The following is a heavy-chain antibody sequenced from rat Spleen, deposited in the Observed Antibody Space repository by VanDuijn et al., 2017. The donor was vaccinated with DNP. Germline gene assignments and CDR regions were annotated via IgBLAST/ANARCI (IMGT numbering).Heavy chain of an antibody. D-gene: IGHD3-8*01. CDR2: ISNTADNT. J-gene: IGHJ2*01. CDR1: GFTFSDYY. Sequence: EVQLVESGGGLVQPGRSMKVSCAASGFTFSDYYMAWVRQAPTKGLEWVASISNTADNTYYSDSVKGRFSLSRDNAKSTLYLQVNSLRSEDTATYYCTSNPHIRTAAPFDYWGQGVMVTVSS. CDR3: TSNPHIRTAAPFDY. V-gene: IGHV5-25*01.